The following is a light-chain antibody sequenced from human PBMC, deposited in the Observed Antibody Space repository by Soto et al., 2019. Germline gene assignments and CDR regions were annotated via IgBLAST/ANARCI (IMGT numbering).Light chain of an antibody. CDR3: QQYNRYWR. Sequence: DIQMTPSPSTLSASLGDRVTITCRASQRISSWLAWYQQKPGKAPKLLIYEAARLESGVPSRFSGSGSGTEFTLTISSLQPDYFATYYCQQYNRYWRFGQGTKVDI. CDR2: EAA. J-gene: IGKJ1*01. CDR1: QRISSW. V-gene: IGKV1-5*01.